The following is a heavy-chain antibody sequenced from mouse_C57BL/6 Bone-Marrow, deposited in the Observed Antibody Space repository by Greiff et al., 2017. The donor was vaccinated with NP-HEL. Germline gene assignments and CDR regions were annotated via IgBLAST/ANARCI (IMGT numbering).Heavy chain of an antibody. CDR2: IYPGSGNT. CDR3: ARCRVFITTYFDY. V-gene: IGHV1-76*01. CDR1: GYTFTDYY. D-gene: IGHD1-1*01. J-gene: IGHJ2*01. Sequence: QVQLQQSGAELVRPGASVKLSCKASGYTFTDYYINWVKQRPGQGLEWIARIYPGSGNTYYNEKFKGKATLTAEKSSSTAYMQLSSLTSEDSAVYFCARCRVFITTYFDYWGQGTTLTVSS.